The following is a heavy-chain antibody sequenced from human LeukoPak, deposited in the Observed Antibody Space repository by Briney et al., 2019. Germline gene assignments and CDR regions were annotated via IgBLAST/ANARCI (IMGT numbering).Heavy chain of an antibody. J-gene: IGHJ4*02. CDR3: TKGGHGDY. V-gene: IGHV3-7*03. Sequence: GGSLRLSCAASGFALSSHWMTWVRQVPGRGPEWVANVNRDGSETYYLDSVKGRFTISKDNAKNSLYLQMNSLRADDTAIYYCTKGGHGDYWGQGTMVTVSS. CDR2: VNRDGSET. D-gene: IGHD2-21*02. CDR1: GFALSSHW.